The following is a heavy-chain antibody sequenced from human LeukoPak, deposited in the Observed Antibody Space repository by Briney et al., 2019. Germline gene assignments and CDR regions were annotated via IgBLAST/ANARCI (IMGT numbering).Heavy chain of an antibody. V-gene: IGHV3-30*18. J-gene: IGHJ4*02. CDR2: ISYDGSNK. CDR1: GFTFSSYG. CDR3: AKAQAEDIVVVPAAYDY. D-gene: IGHD2-2*01. Sequence: GGSLRLSCAASGFTFSSYGMHWVRQAPGKGLEWVAVISYDGSNKYYADSVKGRFTISRDNSKNTLYLQMNSLRAEDTAVYYCAKAQAEDIVVVPAAYDYWGQGTLVTVSS.